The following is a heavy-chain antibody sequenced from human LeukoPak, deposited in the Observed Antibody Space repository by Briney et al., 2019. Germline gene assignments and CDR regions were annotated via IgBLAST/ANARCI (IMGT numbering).Heavy chain of an antibody. V-gene: IGHV1-8*01. CDR3: ARGPYYDFWSGYYTGVHYYYYYGMDV. Sequence: GASVKVSCKASGYTFTSYDINWVRQATGQGLEWMGWMNPNSGNTGYAQKFQGRVTITRNTSISTAYMELSSLRSEDTAVYYCARGPYYDFWSGYYTGVHYYYYYGMDVWGQGTTVTVSS. J-gene: IGHJ6*02. D-gene: IGHD3-3*01. CDR2: MNPNSGNT. CDR1: GYTFTSYD.